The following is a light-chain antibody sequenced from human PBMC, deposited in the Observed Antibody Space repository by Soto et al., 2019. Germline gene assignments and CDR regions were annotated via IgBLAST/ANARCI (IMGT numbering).Light chain of an antibody. V-gene: IGLV1-47*01. Sequence: QSVLTQPPSASGTPGQRVTISCSGSSSNIGRNYVYWYQQLPGTAPKLLIYRNDQRPSGVPDRFSGSKSGTSASLAISGLRSEDEADYSCAAWDDSLSGVVFGGGTKVTVL. CDR2: RND. CDR1: SSNIGRNY. CDR3: AAWDDSLSGVV. J-gene: IGLJ2*01.